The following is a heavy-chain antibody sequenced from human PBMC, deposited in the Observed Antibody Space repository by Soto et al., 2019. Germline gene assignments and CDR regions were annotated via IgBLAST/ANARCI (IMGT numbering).Heavy chain of an antibody. CDR1: GGTFSSYA. CDR2: IIPIFGTA. Sequence: ASVKVSCKASGGTFSSYAISWVRQAPGQGLEWMGGIIPIFGTANYAQKFQGRVTITADESTSTAYMELSSLRSEDTAVYYCARSDGGLNYYYYGMDVWGQGTTVTVSS. V-gene: IGHV1-69*13. J-gene: IGHJ6*02. CDR3: ARSDGGLNYYYYGMDV. D-gene: IGHD3-3*01.